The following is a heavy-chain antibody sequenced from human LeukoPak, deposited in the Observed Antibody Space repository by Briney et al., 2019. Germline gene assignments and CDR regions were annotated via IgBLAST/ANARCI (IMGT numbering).Heavy chain of an antibody. CDR1: GFSFSSYD. V-gene: IGHV3-23*01. CDR3: AREWGIDY. Sequence: GGSLRLSCAASGFSFSSYDMSWVRQAPGKGLEWVSVISGSGGSTYYADSVKGRFTISRDNAKNTLYLQMNSLRAEDTAVYYCAREWGIDYWGQGTLVTVSS. CDR2: ISGSGGST. D-gene: IGHD3-16*01. J-gene: IGHJ4*02.